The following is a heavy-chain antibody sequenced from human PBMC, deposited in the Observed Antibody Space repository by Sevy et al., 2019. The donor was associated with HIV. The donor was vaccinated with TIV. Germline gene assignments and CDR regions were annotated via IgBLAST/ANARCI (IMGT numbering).Heavy chain of an antibody. CDR1: GFTFSSYW. J-gene: IGHJ6*02. CDR3: ARVTNSIFGVVKYYYYYGMDV. D-gene: IGHD3-3*01. Sequence: GESLKISCAASGFTFSSYWMSWVRQAPGKGLEWVANIKQDGSEKYYVDSVKGRFTISRDNAKNSLYLQMNSLRAEDTAVYYCARVTNSIFGVVKYYYYYGMDVWGQGTTVTVSS. CDR2: IKQDGSEK. V-gene: IGHV3-7*03.